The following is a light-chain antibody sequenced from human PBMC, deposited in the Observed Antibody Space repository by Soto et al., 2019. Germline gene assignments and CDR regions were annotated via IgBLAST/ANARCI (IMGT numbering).Light chain of an antibody. CDR2: EVS. J-gene: IGLJ2*01. CDR1: SSDVGRYNY. V-gene: IGLV2-14*01. CDR3: SSYTSSSTVV. Sequence: QSALTQPASVSGSPGQSITISCTGTSSDVGRYNYVSWYQQHPGKAPKLMIYEVSNRPSGVSDRLSGSKSGNTASLTISGLQAEDEADYYCSSYTSSSTVVFGGGTKVTVL.